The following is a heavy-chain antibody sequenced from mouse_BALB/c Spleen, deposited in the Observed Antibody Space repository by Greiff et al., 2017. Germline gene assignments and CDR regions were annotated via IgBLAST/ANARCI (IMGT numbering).Heavy chain of an antibody. Sequence: EVQLVESGGGLVQPGGSRKLSCAASGFTFSSFGMHWVRQAPEKGLEWVAYISSGSSTIYYADTVKGRFTISRDNPKNTLFLQMTSLRSEDTAMYYCARGYYYGSSSFAYWGQGTLVTVSA. V-gene: IGHV5-17*02. J-gene: IGHJ3*01. CDR2: ISSGSSTI. D-gene: IGHD1-1*01. CDR3: ARGYYYGSSSFAY. CDR1: GFTFSSFG.